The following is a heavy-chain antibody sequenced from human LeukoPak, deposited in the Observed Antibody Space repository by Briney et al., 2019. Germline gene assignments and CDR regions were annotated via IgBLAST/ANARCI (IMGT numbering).Heavy chain of an antibody. J-gene: IGHJ4*02. Sequence: SQTLPLTCAISGDXVSTNSADWNWVRQSPSGGLEWLGRTYYRSKWYNYYAVSVKSRMTINPDTSKNQFSLQLNSVTPEDTAVYYCARAHNYNFDYWGQGTLVTVSS. CDR2: TYYRSKWYN. CDR1: GDXVSTNSAD. CDR3: ARAHNYNFDY. V-gene: IGHV6-1*01. D-gene: IGHD4-11*01.